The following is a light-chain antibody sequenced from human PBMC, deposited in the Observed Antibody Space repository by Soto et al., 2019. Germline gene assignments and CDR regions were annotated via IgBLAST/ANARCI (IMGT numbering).Light chain of an antibody. CDR1: SSDVGRYNY. Sequence: QSVLTQPASVSGSPGQSITISCTGTSSDVGRYNYVSWYQQHPRKAPKLMIYEVSNRPSGVSNRFSASKSGNTASLTISGLQAEDEADYYCTSYTSSTTWVFGGGTKLTVL. V-gene: IGLV2-14*01. CDR2: EVS. J-gene: IGLJ3*02. CDR3: TSYTSSTTWV.